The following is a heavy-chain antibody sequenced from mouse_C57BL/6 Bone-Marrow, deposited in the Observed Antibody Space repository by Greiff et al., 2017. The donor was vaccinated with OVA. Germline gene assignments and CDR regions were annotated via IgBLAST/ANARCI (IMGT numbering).Heavy chain of an antibody. V-gene: IGHV1-53*01. CDR2: INPSNGGT. D-gene: IGHD2-4*01. Sequence: VQLQQPGTELVKPGASVTLSCKASGYTFTSYWMHWVKQRPGQGLEWIGNINPSNGGTNYTEKFKSKATLTVDKSSSTAYMQLSSLTSYDSAVYYWARSCDYDDAVDDWGQGTTLTVAA. CDR1: GYTFTSYW. CDR3: ARSCDYDDAVDD. J-gene: IGHJ2*01.